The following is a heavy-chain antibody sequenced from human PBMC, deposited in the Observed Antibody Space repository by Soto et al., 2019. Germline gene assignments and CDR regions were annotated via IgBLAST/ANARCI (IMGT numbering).Heavy chain of an antibody. D-gene: IGHD3-16*01. Sequence: RGESLKISCQGTGYRFSSSWIGWVRQKPGKGLEGRGKASPSDSEVRYSPAVEGQVTISAGNSINTAYVQLLNLKASDTAIYYCTKGATCPFAYWGQATRVTVSS. CDR1: GYRFSSSW. V-gene: IGHV5-51*01. J-gene: IGHJ4*02. CDR3: TKGATCPFAY. CDR2: ASPSDSEV.